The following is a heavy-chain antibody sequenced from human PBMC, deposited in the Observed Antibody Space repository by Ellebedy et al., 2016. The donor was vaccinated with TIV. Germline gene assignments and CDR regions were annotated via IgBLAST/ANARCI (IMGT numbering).Heavy chain of an antibody. CDR2: IYYSGNT. Sequence: MPSETLSLTCTASGGSISSYYWSWIRQPPGKGLEWIGYIYYSGNTISNPSLKSRVTISIDTSKNQFSLKLNSVTAADTAVYHCERHLFYVGFDYWGQGTLVTVSS. J-gene: IGHJ4*02. D-gene: IGHD3-16*01. CDR3: ERHLFYVGFDY. V-gene: IGHV4-59*08. CDR1: GGSISSYY.